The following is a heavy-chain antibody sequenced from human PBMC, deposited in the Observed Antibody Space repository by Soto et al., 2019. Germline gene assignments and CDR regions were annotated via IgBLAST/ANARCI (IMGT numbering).Heavy chain of an antibody. CDR2: IYYSGST. CDR3: ARDRRRVYGSGSYFVPYYYYGMDV. D-gene: IGHD3-10*01. J-gene: IGHJ6*02. V-gene: IGHV4-59*01. Sequence: PSATLSLTSTLPGDSISSYYWSWIGQPPGEGLRRNGYIYYSGSTNYNPSLKSRVTISVDTSKNQFSLKLSSVTAADTAVYYCARDRRRVYGSGSYFVPYYYYGMDVWCEGTTVTVS. CDR1: GDSISSYY.